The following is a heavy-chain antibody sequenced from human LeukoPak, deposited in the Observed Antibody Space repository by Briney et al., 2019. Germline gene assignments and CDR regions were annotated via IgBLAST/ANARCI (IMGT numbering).Heavy chain of an antibody. CDR1: GFTFSSYA. Sequence: GRSLRLSCAASGFTFSSYAMHWVRQPPGKGLEWVAVISYDGSNKYYADSVKGRFTISRDNSKNTLYLQMNSLRAEDTAVYYCARLPYGSGSSRTRGYSYSGGIDYWGQGTLVTVSS. V-gene: IGHV3-30*04. CDR2: ISYDGSNK. J-gene: IGHJ4*02. CDR3: ARLPYGSGSSRTRGYSYSGGIDY. D-gene: IGHD3-10*01.